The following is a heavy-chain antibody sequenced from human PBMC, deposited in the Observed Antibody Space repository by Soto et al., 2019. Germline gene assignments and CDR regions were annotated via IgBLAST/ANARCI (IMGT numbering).Heavy chain of an antibody. CDR1: GFTFSSYD. CDR3: AKEGQQLAYYYYYGMDV. D-gene: IGHD6-13*01. Sequence: GGSLRLSCAASGFTFSSYDMHWVRQAPGKGLEWVAVISYDGSNKYYADSVKGRFTISRDNSKNTLYLQMNSLRAEDTAVYYCAKEGQQLAYYYYYGMDVWGQGTTVTVSS. CDR2: ISYDGSNK. J-gene: IGHJ6*02. V-gene: IGHV3-30*18.